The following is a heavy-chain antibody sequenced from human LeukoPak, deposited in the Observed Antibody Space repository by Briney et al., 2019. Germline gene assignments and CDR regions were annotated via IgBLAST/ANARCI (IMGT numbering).Heavy chain of an antibody. Sequence: GGSLRLSCAASGFTFSSYSMNWVRQAPGKGLEWVSSISSSSSYIYYADSVKGRFPISRDNAKNSLYLQMNSLRAEDTAVYYCARDCLGTTDAFDIWGQGTMVTVSS. CDR2: ISSSSSYI. D-gene: IGHD1-7*01. V-gene: IGHV3-21*01. J-gene: IGHJ3*02. CDR1: GFTFSSYS. CDR3: ARDCLGTTDAFDI.